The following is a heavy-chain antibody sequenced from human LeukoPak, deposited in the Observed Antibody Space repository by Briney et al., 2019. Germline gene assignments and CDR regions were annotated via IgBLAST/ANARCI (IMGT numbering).Heavy chain of an antibody. J-gene: IGHJ4*02. CDR3: AREGGDYDILTGLPDY. CDR1: GYTFTGYY. Sequence: GASVKVSCKASGYTFTGYYMHWVRQAPGQGLEWMGWINPNSGGTNYAQKFQGRVTMTRDTSISTAYMELSRLRSDDTAVYYCAREGGDYDILTGLPDYWGQGTLVTVSS. CDR2: INPNSGGT. D-gene: IGHD3-9*01. V-gene: IGHV1-2*02.